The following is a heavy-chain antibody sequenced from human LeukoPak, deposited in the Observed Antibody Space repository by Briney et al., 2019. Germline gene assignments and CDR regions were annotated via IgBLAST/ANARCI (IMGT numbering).Heavy chain of an antibody. CDR2: IGTAGDT. J-gene: IGHJ6*02. CDR1: GFTFSSYD. Sequence: GGSLRLSCAASGFTFSSYDMHWVRQASGKRLEWVSGIGTAGDTYYAGSVRGRFTISRENGKNSLYLQMNSLRAGDTAVYYCARGHCSSSSSCPTGDYYYYGMDVWGQGTTVTVSS. CDR3: ARGHCSSSSSCPTGDYYYYGMDV. V-gene: IGHV3-13*04. D-gene: IGHD2-2*01.